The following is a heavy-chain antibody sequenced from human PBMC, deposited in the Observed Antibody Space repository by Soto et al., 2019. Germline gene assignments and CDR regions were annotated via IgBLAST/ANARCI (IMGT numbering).Heavy chain of an antibody. CDR3: ASDLRLGENYYYYGMDV. V-gene: IGHV1-18*01. D-gene: IGHD2-21*01. J-gene: IGHJ6*02. CDR2: ISAYNGNT. CDR1: GYTFTSYG. Sequence: GASVKVSCKASGYTFTSYGISWVRQAPGQGLEWMGWISAYNGNTNYAQKLQGRVTMTTDTSTSTAYMELRSLRSDDTAVYYCASDLRLGENYYYYGMDVWGQGTKVTVSS.